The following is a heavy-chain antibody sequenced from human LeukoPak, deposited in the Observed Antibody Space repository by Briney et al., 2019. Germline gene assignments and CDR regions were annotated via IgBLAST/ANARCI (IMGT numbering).Heavy chain of an antibody. D-gene: IGHD1-20*01. J-gene: IGHJ4*02. Sequence: GGSLRLSCAASGFTFDDYAMHWVRQAPGKGLEWVSLISWDGGSTYYADSVKGRFTISRDNSKNSLYLQMNSLRAEDTALYYCAKDISETGVTGTDFDYWGQGTLVTVSS. CDR3: AKDISETGVTGTDFDY. CDR1: GFTFDDYA. V-gene: IGHV3-43D*04. CDR2: ISWDGGST.